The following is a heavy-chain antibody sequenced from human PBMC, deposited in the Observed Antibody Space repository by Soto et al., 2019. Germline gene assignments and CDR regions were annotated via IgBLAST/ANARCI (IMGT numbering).Heavy chain of an antibody. J-gene: IGHJ6*02. CDR3: ARDSRDTGMAHPEYYGMDV. Sequence: SETLSLTCTVSGASIRSYYWSWIRQPPGKGLDWIGYIYYSGSTKYNPSLKSRVSISVDTSKNQFSLKLTSVTAADTAVYYCARDSRDTGMAHPEYYGMDVWGQGTTVTVSS. D-gene: IGHD5-18*01. CDR2: IYYSGST. V-gene: IGHV4-59*01. CDR1: GASIRSYY.